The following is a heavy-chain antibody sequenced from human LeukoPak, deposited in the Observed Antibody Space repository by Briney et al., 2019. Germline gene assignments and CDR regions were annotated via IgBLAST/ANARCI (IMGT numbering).Heavy chain of an antibody. CDR3: VRDFNWVFDY. Sequence: SQTLSLTCAISGDSVSSKSVSWNWIRQSPSRGLEYLGRTRYRSTWNTFYSSSVQGRVTINADTYRNQVSLRLNSVTPEDTALYYCVRDFNWVFDYWGQGTLVTVSS. D-gene: IGHD7-27*01. CDR2: TRYRSTWNT. V-gene: IGHV6-1*01. J-gene: IGHJ4*02. CDR1: GDSVSSKSVS.